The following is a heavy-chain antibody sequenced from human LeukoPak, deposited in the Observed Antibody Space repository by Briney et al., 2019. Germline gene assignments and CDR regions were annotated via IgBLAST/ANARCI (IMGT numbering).Heavy chain of an antibody. CDR1: GGSISSGDYY. CDR3: ATRRRGVGFPPQ. J-gene: IGHJ4*02. Sequence: SQTLSLTCTVSGGSISSGDYYWSWIRQPPGKGLEWIGYIYYIGSTYYKPSLKSRVTISVDTSKNQFSLKLTSVTAADTAVYYCATRRRGVGFPPQWGQGTLVTVSS. D-gene: IGHD2-8*01. CDR2: IYYIGST. V-gene: IGHV4-30-4*01.